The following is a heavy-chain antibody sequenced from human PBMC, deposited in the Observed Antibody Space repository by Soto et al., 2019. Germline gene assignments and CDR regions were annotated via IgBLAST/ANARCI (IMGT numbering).Heavy chain of an antibody. D-gene: IGHD6-19*01. V-gene: IGHV3-48*02. Sequence: EVRLVESGGGLVQWGGSLRLSCAASGFIFSDYAMNWVRQAPGKGLEWISYIPKSDGNIYYAGSVKGRFTISRDNAKDSLYLQMDSLRDEDTAVYYWVKGDSSAWDFDSWGQGTLVTVSS. CDR3: VKGDSSAWDFDS. CDR1: GFIFSDYA. J-gene: IGHJ4*02. CDR2: IPKSDGNI.